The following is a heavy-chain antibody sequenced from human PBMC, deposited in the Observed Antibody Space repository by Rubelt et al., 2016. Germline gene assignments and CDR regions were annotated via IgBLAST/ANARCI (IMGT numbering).Heavy chain of an antibody. CDR1: VYSFTSYW. D-gene: IGHD6-6*01. Sequence: EVQLVQSGAEVKQPGESLKISCKGSVYSFTSYWIGWVRQMPGKGLEWMGSIFPGDSDTRYSPSFQGQVTISADKSISTAYLQWSSLKASDTAMYYCASLSSSSHDAFDIWGQGTMVTVSS. CDR3: ASLSSSSHDAFDI. J-gene: IGHJ3*02. V-gene: IGHV5-51*01. CDR2: IFPGDSDT.